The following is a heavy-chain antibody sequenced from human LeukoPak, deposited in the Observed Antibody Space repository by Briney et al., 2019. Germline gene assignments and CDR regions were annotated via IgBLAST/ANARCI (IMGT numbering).Heavy chain of an antibody. Sequence: GGSLRLSCAASGFAVSSSYMYWVRQAPGKGLEWVSFFYRGETTYYAESVRGRFTISRDISKNTLYLLMNSLIPEDTAVYYCAREVVSIPSYFESWGQGTRVTVSS. CDR1: GFAVSSSY. V-gene: IGHV3-53*01. CDR3: AREVVSIPSYFES. CDR2: FYRGETT. D-gene: IGHD2-15*01. J-gene: IGHJ4*02.